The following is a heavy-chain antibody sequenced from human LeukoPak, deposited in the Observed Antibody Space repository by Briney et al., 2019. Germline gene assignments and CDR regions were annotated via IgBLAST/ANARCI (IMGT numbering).Heavy chain of an antibody. CDR3: ARDEWELHAFDI. CDR1: GFTFSSYS. Sequence: GGSLRLSCAASGFTFSSYSMNWVRQAPGKGLEWVSSISSSSSYIYYADSVKGRFTISRDNAKNSLYLQMNSLRAEDTAVYYCARDEWELHAFDIWGQGTMVTVSS. V-gene: IGHV3-21*01. J-gene: IGHJ3*02. D-gene: IGHD1-26*01. CDR2: ISSSSSYI.